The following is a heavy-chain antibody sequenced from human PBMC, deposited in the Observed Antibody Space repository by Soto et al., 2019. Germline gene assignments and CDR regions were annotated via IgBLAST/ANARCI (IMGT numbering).Heavy chain of an antibody. CDR3: AKDWGYCSGGSCYSQGLPGNNWFDP. V-gene: IGHV3-33*06. CDR2: IWYGGINK. Sequence: GGSLRLSCAASGFTFSSYGMHWVRQAPGKGLEWVAVIWYGGINKYYADSVKGRFSISRDNSKNTLYLQMNSLRAEDTAVYYCAKDWGYCSGGSCYSQGLPGNNWFDPWGQGTLVTVSS. CDR1: GFTFSSYG. J-gene: IGHJ5*02. D-gene: IGHD2-15*01.